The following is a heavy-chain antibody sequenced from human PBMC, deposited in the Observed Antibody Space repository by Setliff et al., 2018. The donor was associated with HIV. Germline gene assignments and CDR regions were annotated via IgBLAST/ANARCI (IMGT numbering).Heavy chain of an antibody. D-gene: IGHD4-17*01. CDR2: IIPILGTA. V-gene: IGHV1-69*10. J-gene: IGHJ4*02. Sequence: GASVKVSCKASGIACNSFAINWVRQAPGQGPEWMGGIIPILGTANYAQRFQGRVTITADISTSTAYQELTSLRSEDTAVYYCGLTTILGGPFDYWGQGTLVTVSS. CDR3: GLTTILGGPFDY. CDR1: GIACNSFA.